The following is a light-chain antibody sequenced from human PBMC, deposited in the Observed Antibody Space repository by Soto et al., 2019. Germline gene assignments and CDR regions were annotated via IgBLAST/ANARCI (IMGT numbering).Light chain of an antibody. CDR2: AAS. V-gene: IGKV1-39*01. CDR1: QGINDY. Sequence: DIQMTQSPSSLSASVGDRVTITCRTSQGINDYLNWYQMKPGEAPKLLIYAASALQSGIPSRFSGSASGTEFTLTITSLQPEDFATYYCQQSYNSPPITFGQGTRLEIK. CDR3: QQSYNSPPIT. J-gene: IGKJ5*01.